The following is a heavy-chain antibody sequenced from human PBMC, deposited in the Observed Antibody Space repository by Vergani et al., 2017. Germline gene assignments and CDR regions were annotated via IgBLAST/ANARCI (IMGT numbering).Heavy chain of an antibody. J-gene: IGHJ4*02. CDR2: IDWDDDK. V-gene: IGHV2-70*04. D-gene: IGHD7-27*01. CDR3: ARSSNWGSTGFDY. Sequence: QVTLKESGPALVKPTQTLTLTCTFSGFSLSTSGMRVSWIRQPPGKALEWLARIDWDDDKFYSTSLKTRLTISKDTSKTQVVLTMTNMDPVDTATYYCARSSNWGSTGFDYWGQGTLVTVS. CDR1: GFSLSTSGMR.